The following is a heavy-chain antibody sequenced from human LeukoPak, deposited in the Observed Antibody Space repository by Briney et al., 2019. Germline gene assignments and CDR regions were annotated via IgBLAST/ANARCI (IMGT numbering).Heavy chain of an antibody. D-gene: IGHD3/OR15-3a*01. Sequence: PSETLSLTCTVSGGSISSYYWSWIRQPPGKGLEWIGYIYYSGSTNYNPSLKSRVTISVDTSKNQFSLKLSSVTAADTAVYYCARLSMIFGVVTLDAFDIWGQGTMVTVSS. CDR1: GGSISSYY. CDR3: ARLSMIFGVVTLDAFDI. J-gene: IGHJ3*02. CDR2: IYYSGST. V-gene: IGHV4-59*08.